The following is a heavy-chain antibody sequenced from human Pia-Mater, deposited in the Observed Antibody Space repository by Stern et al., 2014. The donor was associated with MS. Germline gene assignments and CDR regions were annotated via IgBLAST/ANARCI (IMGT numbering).Heavy chain of an antibody. D-gene: IGHD2-15*01. CDR2: ISNDGNEK. CDR3: AKDRLFCSGGGCYAMDV. CDR1: GFTLRSYG. Sequence: VQLVESGGGVVQPGRSLRLSCAASGFTLRSYGMHWVRPAPGKGLERVAVISNDGNEKYYTDSVKGRFAISRDNSKNTLYLQMNSLRIEDTAVYYCAKDRLFCSGGGCYAMDVWGQGTTVTVSS. J-gene: IGHJ6*02. V-gene: IGHV3-30*18.